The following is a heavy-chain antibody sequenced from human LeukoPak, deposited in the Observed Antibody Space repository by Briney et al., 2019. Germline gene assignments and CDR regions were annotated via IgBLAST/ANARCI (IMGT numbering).Heavy chain of an antibody. V-gene: IGHV1-8*03. CDR1: GYTFTSYD. CDR3: ASITYSSSSGGDAFDI. J-gene: IGHJ3*02. D-gene: IGHD6-6*01. Sequence: ASVKLSCKASGYTFTSYDINWVRQATGQGLEWMGWMNPNSGNTGYAQKFQGRVTITRNTSISTAYMELSSLRSEDTAVYYCASITYSSSSGGDAFDIWGQGTMVTVSS. CDR2: MNPNSGNT.